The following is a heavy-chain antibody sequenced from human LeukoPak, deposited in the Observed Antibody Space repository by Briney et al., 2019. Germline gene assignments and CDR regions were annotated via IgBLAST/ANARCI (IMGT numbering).Heavy chain of an antibody. J-gene: IGHJ6*02. CDR1: GGSISSGGYY. CDR3: ARDHAYYYGMDV. V-gene: IGHV4-31*03. CDR2: IYYSGST. Sequence: SETLSLTCTVSGGSISSGGYYWSWIRQHPGKGLEWIGYIYYSGSTYYNPSLKSRVTISVDTSKNQFSLKLSSVTAVDTAVYYCARDHAYYYGMDVWGQGTTVTVSS.